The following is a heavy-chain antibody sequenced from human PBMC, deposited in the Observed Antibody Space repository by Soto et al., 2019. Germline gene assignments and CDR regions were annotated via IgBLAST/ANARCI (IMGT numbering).Heavy chain of an antibody. J-gene: IGHJ4*01. Sequence: SETLSLTWTVSGGSITTYYWSWIRQPPGKGLEWIGYIYYSGSTNYNPSLRSRVTISVDTSKNQFSLKLSSVTAADTAVYYCAGLRQQLDKDFDFWGQGTLVTVSS. CDR2: IYYSGST. D-gene: IGHD6-13*01. CDR1: GGSITTYY. CDR3: AGLRQQLDKDFDF. V-gene: IGHV4-59*08.